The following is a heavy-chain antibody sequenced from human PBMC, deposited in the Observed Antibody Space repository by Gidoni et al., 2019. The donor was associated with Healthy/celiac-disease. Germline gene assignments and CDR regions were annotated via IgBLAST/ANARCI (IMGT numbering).Heavy chain of an antibody. CDR1: GFTFISYE. D-gene: IGHD1-26*01. Sequence: EVQLVESGGGLVQHGGSMRLSCAAPGFTFISYEMNWVRQAPGKGLEWVSYIGSSGITIYYADSVKGRFSISRDNAKNSLYLQMNSLRAEDTAVYYCAVGATTDYCEYWGQGTLVTVSS. CDR3: AVGATTDYCEY. V-gene: IGHV3-48*03. J-gene: IGHJ4*02. CDR2: IGSSGITI.